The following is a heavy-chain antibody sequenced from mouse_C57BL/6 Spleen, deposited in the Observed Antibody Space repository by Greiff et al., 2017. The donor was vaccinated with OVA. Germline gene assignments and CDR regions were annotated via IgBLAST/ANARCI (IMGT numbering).Heavy chain of an antibody. CDR3: ARGLRRRGGPDY. CDR1: GFTFSDYG. D-gene: IGHD2-4*01. J-gene: IGHJ2*01. CDR2: ISSGSSTI. Sequence: DVQLVESGGGLVKPGGSLKLSCAASGFTFSDYGMHWVRQAPEKGLEWVAYISSGSSTIYYADTVKGRFTISRDNAKNTLFLQMTSLRSEDTAMYYCARGLRRRGGPDYWGQGTTLTVSS. V-gene: IGHV5-17*01.